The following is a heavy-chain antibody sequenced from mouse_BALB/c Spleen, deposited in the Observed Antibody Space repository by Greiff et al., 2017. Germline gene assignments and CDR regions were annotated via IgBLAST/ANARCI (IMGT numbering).Heavy chain of an antibody. CDR3: ARRGDVGAMDY. D-gene: IGHD3-3*01. V-gene: IGHV1-63*01. Sequence: QVHVKQSGAELVRPGTSVKISCKASGYAFTNYWLGWVKQRPGHGLEWIGDIYPGSGNTYYNEKFKGKATLTADKSSSTAYMQLSSLTSEDSAVYFCARRGDVGAMDYWGQGTSVTVSS. CDR1: GYAFTNYW. J-gene: IGHJ4*01. CDR2: IYPGSGNT.